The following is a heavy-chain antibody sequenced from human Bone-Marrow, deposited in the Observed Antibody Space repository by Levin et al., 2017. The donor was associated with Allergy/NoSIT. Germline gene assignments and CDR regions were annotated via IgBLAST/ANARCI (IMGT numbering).Heavy chain of an antibody. D-gene: IGHD4-11*01. CDR2: FDPEDGET. J-gene: IGHJ4*02. Sequence: AASVKVSCKISGYTLTELSIHWVRQAPGKGLEWMGNFDPEDGETIYAPKLQGRVTMTEDTSTDTAYMELSSLRSDDTAVYYCARAVIGTFENWGQGTLVTVSS. V-gene: IGHV1-24*01. CDR1: GYTLTELS. CDR3: ARAVIGTFEN.